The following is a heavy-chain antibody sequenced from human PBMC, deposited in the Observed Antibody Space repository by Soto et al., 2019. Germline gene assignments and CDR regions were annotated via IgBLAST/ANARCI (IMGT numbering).Heavy chain of an antibody. V-gene: IGHV1-18*01. J-gene: IGHJ3*02. D-gene: IGHD3-10*01. CDR1: GYTFTSYG. Sequence: QVRMVQSGSEVKKPGSSVKIYCKASGYTFTSYGISWVRHAPGQGLEWMGWISAYNGNTNYAQKLQGSVTMTTDTSTSTAYMELTSLRSDDTADYYCASWINMVRESGVDIWGQGTMVTVSS. CDR3: ASWINMVRESGVDI. CDR2: ISAYNGNT.